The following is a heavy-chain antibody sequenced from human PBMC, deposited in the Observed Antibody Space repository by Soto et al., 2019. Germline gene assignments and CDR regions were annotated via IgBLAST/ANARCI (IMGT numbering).Heavy chain of an antibody. J-gene: IGHJ6*02. CDR3: ARDQVVRTYGMDV. D-gene: IGHD2-15*01. Sequence: SETLSLTCTVSGGSISSYYWSWIRQPPGKGLEWIGYIYYSGSTNYNPSLKSRVTISVDTSKNQFSLKLSSVTAADTAVYCCARDQVVRTYGMDVWGQGTTVTVSS. CDR2: IYYSGST. CDR1: GGSISSYY. V-gene: IGHV4-59*01.